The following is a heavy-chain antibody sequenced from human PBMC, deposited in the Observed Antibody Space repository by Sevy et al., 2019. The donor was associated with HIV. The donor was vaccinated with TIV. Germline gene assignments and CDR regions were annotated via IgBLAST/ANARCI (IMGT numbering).Heavy chain of an antibody. D-gene: IGHD2-15*01. J-gene: IGHJ3*02. Sequence: GGSLRLSCAASGFTFSDYYVSWIRQAPGKGLEWVSYISSSGSTIYYADSVKGRFTISRDNAKNSLYLQMNSLRAEDTAVYYCARDIVVAAKPTNQPDAFDIWGQGTMVTVSS. CDR3: ARDIVVAAKPTNQPDAFDI. V-gene: IGHV3-11*01. CDR1: GFTFSDYY. CDR2: ISSSGSTI.